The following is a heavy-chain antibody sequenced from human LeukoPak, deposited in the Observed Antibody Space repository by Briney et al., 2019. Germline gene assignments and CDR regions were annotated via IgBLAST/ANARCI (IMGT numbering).Heavy chain of an antibody. J-gene: IGHJ4*02. Sequence: GRSLRLSCRAPGFNFCDFLMTSVPQPPGKGLERVSLIRSKAYGGTPEYAASVKGRFTISRDDSKSIVYLQMNSLKTEDTAVYYCTRAPHPHCTRTSCPIDYWGQGTLVTVSS. CDR1: GFNFCDFL. CDR3: TRAPHPHCTRTSCPIDY. V-gene: IGHV3-49*04. D-gene: IGHD2-2*01. CDR2: IRSKAYGGTP.